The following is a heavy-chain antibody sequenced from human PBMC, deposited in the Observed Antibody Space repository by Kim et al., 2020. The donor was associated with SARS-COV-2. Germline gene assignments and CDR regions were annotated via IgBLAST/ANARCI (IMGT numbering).Heavy chain of an antibody. CDR1: GYSFISYY. CDR2: IKPSGGST. V-gene: IGHV1-46*01. J-gene: IGHJ4*02. CDR3: ARSLDSSSWYENDH. Sequence: ASVKVSCKASGYSFISYYMHWFRQAPGQGLEWLGIIKPSGGSTSYAQKFQGRVTVTRDTSTSTVYMELSSLRSEDTAVYYCARSLDSSSWYENDHWGQGILDTVS. D-gene: IGHD6-13*01.